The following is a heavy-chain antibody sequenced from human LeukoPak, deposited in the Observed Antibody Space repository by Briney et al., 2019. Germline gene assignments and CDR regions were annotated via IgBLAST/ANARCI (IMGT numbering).Heavy chain of an antibody. D-gene: IGHD6-13*01. J-gene: IGHJ4*02. CDR2: VNTDGSST. V-gene: IGHV3-74*01. CDR1: GFTLGSYW. Sequence: GGSLRLSCAVSGFTLGSYWMHWVRQAPGQGLAWVSRVNTDGSSTTYADSVKGRFTISRDNPKNTLYLQMNSLRAEDTAMYYCARDLTIAAANYYFDNWGQGTLVTVSS. CDR3: ARDLTIAAANYYFDN.